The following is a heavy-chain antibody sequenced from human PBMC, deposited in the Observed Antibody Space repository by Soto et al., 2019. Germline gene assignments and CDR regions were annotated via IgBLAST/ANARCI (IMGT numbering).Heavy chain of an antibody. J-gene: IGHJ4*02. CDR3: AHTYTGHRYPTFDS. Sequence: QITLKESGPTLVKPTQTLTLTCTFSGFSLSTGGVGVGWIRQPPGKALEWLALIYWDDDKRYNPSLKNTVTIAKDTSKNQVVLTLTDVDPVDTATYSCAHTYTGHRYPTFDSWGQGTLVTVSS. CDR2: IYWDDDK. CDR1: GFSLSTGGVG. D-gene: IGHD2-8*02. V-gene: IGHV2-5*02.